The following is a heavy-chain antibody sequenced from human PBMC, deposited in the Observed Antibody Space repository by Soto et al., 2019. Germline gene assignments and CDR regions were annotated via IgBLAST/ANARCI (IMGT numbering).Heavy chain of an antibody. V-gene: IGHV4-34*01. Sequence: SETLSLTCAVYGGSFSGYYWSWIRQPPGKGLEWIGEINHSGSTNCNPSLKSRVTISVDTSKNQFSLKLSSVTAADTAVYYCARGLPYCTNGVCYTVDYYGMDVWGQGTTVTVSS. CDR1: GGSFSGYY. CDR3: ARGLPYCTNGVCYTVDYYGMDV. D-gene: IGHD2-8*01. J-gene: IGHJ6*02. CDR2: INHSGST.